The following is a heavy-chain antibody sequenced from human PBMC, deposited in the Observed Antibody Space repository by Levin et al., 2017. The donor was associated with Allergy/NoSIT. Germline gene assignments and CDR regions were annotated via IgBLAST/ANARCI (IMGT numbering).Heavy chain of an antibody. D-gene: IGHD1-1*01. V-gene: IGHV3-11*01. CDR2: INSRGDTT. J-gene: IGHJ4*02. Sequence: PGGSLRLSCAVSGFALSDFHMSWIRQAPGKGLEWISYINSRGDTTQYAVSVKGRFTISRGDSKNSLYLEMNSLRAEDTAVYSCARSRVALFGTIITDYYFDSWGQGALVTVSS. CDR3: ARSRVALFGTIITDYYFDS. CDR1: GFALSDFH.